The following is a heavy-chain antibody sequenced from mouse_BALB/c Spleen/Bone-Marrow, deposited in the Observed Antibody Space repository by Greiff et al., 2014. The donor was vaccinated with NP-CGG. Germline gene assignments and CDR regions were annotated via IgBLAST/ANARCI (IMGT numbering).Heavy chain of an antibody. J-gene: IGHJ4*01. V-gene: IGHV2-9*02. CDR3: ARDYYGSLYAMDY. Sequence: QVQLKESGPGLVAPSQSLSITCTVSGFSLTSYGVHWVRQPPGKGLEWLGVIWAGGSTNYNSALISRLSISKDNSKSQVFLKMNSLQTDDTAMYYCARDYYGSLYAMDYWGQGTSVTVSS. CDR2: IWAGGST. D-gene: IGHD1-1*01. CDR1: GFSLTSYG.